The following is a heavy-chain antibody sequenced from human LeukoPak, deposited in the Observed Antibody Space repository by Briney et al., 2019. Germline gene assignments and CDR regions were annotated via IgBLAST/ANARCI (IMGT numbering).Heavy chain of an antibody. CDR1: GGSISSSSYY. Sequence: PSETLSLTCTVSGGSISSSSYYWGWIRQPPGKGQEWIVSIYYSGSTYYNPSLKSRVTISVDTSKNQFCLKLSSVTAADTAVYYCVVVPAAPRVYWYFDLWGRGTLVTVSS. CDR2: IYYSGST. D-gene: IGHD2-2*01. V-gene: IGHV4-39*01. J-gene: IGHJ2*01. CDR3: VVVPAAPRVYWYFDL.